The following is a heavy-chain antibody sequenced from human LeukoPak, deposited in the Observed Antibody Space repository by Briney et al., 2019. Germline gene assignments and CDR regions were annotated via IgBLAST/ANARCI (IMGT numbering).Heavy chain of an antibody. CDR1: GRSISSGGYY. V-gene: IGHV4-31*03. CDR3: ARDLTYGANNWLDP. D-gene: IGHD4-17*01. Sequence: SQTLSLTCTVSGRSISSGGYYWSWIRQHPWKGLEGIGYIYYSGSTYYNPCLKSRVTISVDTSKNQFSLKLSSVTAADTAVYYCARDLTYGANNWLDPWGQGTLVTVSS. CDR2: IYYSGST. J-gene: IGHJ5*02.